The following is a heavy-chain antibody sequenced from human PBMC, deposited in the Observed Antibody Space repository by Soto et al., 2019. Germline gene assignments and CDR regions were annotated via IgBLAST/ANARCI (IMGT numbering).Heavy chain of an antibody. CDR2: ISGSGGST. CDR1: GFTFSSYA. CDR3: AKDRGDYYGSGSYSPNWFDP. Sequence: PGGSLRLSCAASGFTFSSYAMSWVRQAPGKGLEWVSAISGSGGSTYYADSVKGRFTISRDNSKNTLYLQMNSLRAEDTAVYYCAKDRGDYYGSGSYSPNWFDPWGQGTLLTVSS. J-gene: IGHJ5*02. V-gene: IGHV3-23*01. D-gene: IGHD3-10*01.